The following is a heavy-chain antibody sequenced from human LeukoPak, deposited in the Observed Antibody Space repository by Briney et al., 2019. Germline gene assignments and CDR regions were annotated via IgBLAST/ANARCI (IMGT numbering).Heavy chain of an antibody. V-gene: IGHV4-34*01. J-gene: IGHJ4*02. CDR1: GGSFSGYY. Sequence: PSETLSLTCAVYGGSFSGYYWSWIRQPPGKGLEWIGEINHSGSTNYNPSLKSRVTISVDTSKNQFSLQLSSVTAADTAVYYCAKSYSNYPPYFDYWGQGTLVTVSS. D-gene: IGHD4-11*01. CDR3: AKSYSNYPPYFDY. CDR2: INHSGST.